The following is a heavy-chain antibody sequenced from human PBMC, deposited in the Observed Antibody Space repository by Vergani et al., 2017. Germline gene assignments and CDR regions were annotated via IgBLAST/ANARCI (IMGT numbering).Heavy chain of an antibody. CDR1: GFTFSSYG. V-gene: IGHV3-30*02. Sequence: QVQLVESGGGVVQPGGSLRLSCAASGFTFSSYGMHWVRQAPGKGLEWVAFIRYDGSNKYYADSVKGRLTISRDNSKNTLYLQMNSLRAEDTAVYYCARRRCSGGSCPRGFFDYWGQGTLVTVSS. D-gene: IGHD2-15*01. CDR2: IRYDGSNK. J-gene: IGHJ4*02. CDR3: ARRRCSGGSCPRGFFDY.